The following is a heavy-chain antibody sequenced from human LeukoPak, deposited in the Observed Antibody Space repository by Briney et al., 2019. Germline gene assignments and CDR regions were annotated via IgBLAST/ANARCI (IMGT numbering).Heavy chain of an antibody. CDR3: ATSPQYSSSWYRAFDI. J-gene: IGHJ3*02. CDR1: GYTFTDYY. Sequence: ASVKVSCKVSGYTFTDYYMHWVQQAPGKGLEWMGLVDPEDGETIYAEKFQGRVTITADTSTDTAHMELSSLRSEDTAVYYCATSPQYSSSWYRAFDIWGQGTMVTVSS. CDR2: VDPEDGET. D-gene: IGHD6-13*01. V-gene: IGHV1-69-2*01.